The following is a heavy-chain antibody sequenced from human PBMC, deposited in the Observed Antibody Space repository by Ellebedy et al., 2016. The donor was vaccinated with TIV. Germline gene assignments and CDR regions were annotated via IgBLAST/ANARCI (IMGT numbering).Heavy chain of an antibody. J-gene: IGHJ4*02. CDR2: VSSNADGT. CDR1: GFTFSSYA. CDR3: VKDRNYYGSGSYDY. V-gene: IGHV3-64D*06. D-gene: IGHD3-10*01. Sequence: PGGSLRLSCSVSGFTFSSYAMHWVRQAPGKGLEFISAVSSNADGTYYADSVKGRFTISRDNSKNTLYLQMSSLRAEDTAVYYCVKDRNYYGSGSYDYWGQGTLVTVSS.